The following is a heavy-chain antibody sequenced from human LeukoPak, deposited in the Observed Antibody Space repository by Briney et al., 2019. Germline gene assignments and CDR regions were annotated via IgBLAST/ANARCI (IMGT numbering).Heavy chain of an antibody. D-gene: IGHD3-10*01. J-gene: IGHJ4*02. Sequence: SETLSLTCTVSGGSISSDHWNWIRQPPGKGLEWIGCIFYSGRTYYNHSLKSRVTISVDLSKGQFSLRLTSVTAADTAVYYCARLFPYYYGSGSIGNWGQGTLVTVSS. CDR2: IFYSGRT. CDR1: GGSISSDH. V-gene: IGHV4-59*01. CDR3: ARLFPYYYGSGSIGN.